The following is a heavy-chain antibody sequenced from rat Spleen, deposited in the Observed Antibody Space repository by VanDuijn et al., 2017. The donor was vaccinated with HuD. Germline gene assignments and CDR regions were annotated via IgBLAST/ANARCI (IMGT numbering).Heavy chain of an antibody. V-gene: IGHV5-29*01. J-gene: IGHJ4*01. CDR3: ARRSSGVMDA. D-gene: IGHD2-7*01. CDR1: GFTFSNYG. Sequence: EVQLVESGGGLVQPGRSLKLSCAASGFTFSNYGMAWVRQAPTKGLEWVATISYDGSSTYYRDSVKGRFTISRDNAKSTLYLQMDSLRSEDTATYYCARRSSGVMDAWGQGASVTVSS. CDR2: ISYDGSST.